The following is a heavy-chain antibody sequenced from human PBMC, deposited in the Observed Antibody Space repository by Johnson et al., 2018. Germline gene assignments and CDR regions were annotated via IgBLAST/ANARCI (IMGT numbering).Heavy chain of an antibody. CDR2: IYPGDSDT. CDR3: AGRYLSSGGSYTIDAFDI. Sequence: EVQLVESGAEVKKPGESLKISCKGSGYSFTSYWIGWVRQMPGKGLEWMGIIYPGDSDTRYSPSFQGQVTISPPKSIRTAYLQWSSLNASDTAMYYWAGRYLSSGGSYTIDAFDIWGQGTMVTVSS. CDR1: GYSFTSYW. V-gene: IGHV5-51*01. J-gene: IGHJ3*02. D-gene: IGHD2-15*01.